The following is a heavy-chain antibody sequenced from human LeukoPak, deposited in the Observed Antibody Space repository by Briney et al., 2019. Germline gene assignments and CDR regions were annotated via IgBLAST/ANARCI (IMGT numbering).Heavy chain of an antibody. CDR1: GFTFTSYS. Sequence: GGSLRLSCAASGFTFTSYSMNWVRQAPGKGLEWVSSISSSSSYIYYADSVKGRFTISRDNAKNSLYLQMNSLRAEDTAVYYCARGGYSSSFSQFDPWGQGTLVTVSS. CDR2: ISSSSSYI. J-gene: IGHJ5*02. CDR3: ARGGYSSSFSQFDP. D-gene: IGHD6-13*01. V-gene: IGHV3-21*01.